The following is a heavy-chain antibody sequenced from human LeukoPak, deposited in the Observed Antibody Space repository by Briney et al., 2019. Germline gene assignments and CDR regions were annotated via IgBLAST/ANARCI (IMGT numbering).Heavy chain of an antibody. V-gene: IGHV4-38-2*01. J-gene: IGHJ4*02. CDR3: GRVGTGWYNY. CDR2: IYHSGST. CDR1: GYSISSGYY. D-gene: IGHD6-19*01. Sequence: PSETLSLTCAVSGYSISSGYYWGWIRQPPGKGLEWIGSIYHSGSTYYNPSLKSRVTISVDTSKNQFSLKLSSVTAADTAVYYCGRVGTGWYNYWGQGTLVTVSS.